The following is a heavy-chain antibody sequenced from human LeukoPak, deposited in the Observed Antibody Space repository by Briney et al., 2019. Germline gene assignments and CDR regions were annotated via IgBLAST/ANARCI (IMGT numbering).Heavy chain of an antibody. CDR3: AKLNYYDSSGYYTGRGHFDY. D-gene: IGHD3-22*01. CDR2: IKQDGSEK. Sequence: GGSLRLSCAASGFTFSSYWMSWVRQAPGKGLEWVANIKQDGSEKYYVDSVKGRFTISRDNSKNTLYLQMNGLRAEDTAVYYCAKLNYYDSSGYYTGRGHFDYWGQGTLVTVSS. V-gene: IGHV3-7*03. J-gene: IGHJ4*02. CDR1: GFTFSSYW.